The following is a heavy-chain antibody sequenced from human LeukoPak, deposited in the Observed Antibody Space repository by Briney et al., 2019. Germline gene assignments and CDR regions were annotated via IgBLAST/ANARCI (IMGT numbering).Heavy chain of an antibody. J-gene: IGHJ4*02. CDR2: ISSSDTI. CDR3: AKDGDRDYRPVYFDY. CDR1: GFTFSSYS. Sequence: GSLRLSCAASGFTFSSYSMNWVRQAPGKGLEWVSYISSSDTIYYADSVKGRFTISRDNAKNSLYLQMNSLRAEDTAVYYCAKDGDRDYRPVYFDYWGQGTLVTVSS. D-gene: IGHD4-11*01. V-gene: IGHV3-48*01.